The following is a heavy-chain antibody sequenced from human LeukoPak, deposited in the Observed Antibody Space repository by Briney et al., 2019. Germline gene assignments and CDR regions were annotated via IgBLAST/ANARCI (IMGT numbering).Heavy chain of an antibody. CDR3: ARVDSRTAQFDY. V-gene: IGHV3-66*01. CDR1: GVNISSNY. D-gene: IGHD6-13*01. J-gene: IGHJ4*02. CDR2: IYSGDST. Sequence: GGSLRLSCAVSGVNISSNYLNWGRHGPGEGPGWVSVIYSGDSTYYSNSAKGRFTISRDNSKTTLYLQMNSLRAEDTAVYHCARVDSRTAQFDYWGQGTLVTVSS.